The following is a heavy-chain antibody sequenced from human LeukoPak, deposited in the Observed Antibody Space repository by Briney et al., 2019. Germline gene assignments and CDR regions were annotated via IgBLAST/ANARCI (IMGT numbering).Heavy chain of an antibody. D-gene: IGHD3-22*01. CDR2: IYTSGST. CDR3: ARGPTDRXGXTYYYDSSGSXXYXDY. CDR1: GGSISSYY. V-gene: IGHV4-4*07. J-gene: IGHJ4*02. Sequence: SETLSLTCTFSGGSISSYYWNWIRQPAGKGLEGIGRIYTSGSTNYNPSLKSRVTMSVDTSKNQFSLKLSSVTAADTAVYYCARGPTDRXGXTYYYDSSGSXXYXDYWGQ.